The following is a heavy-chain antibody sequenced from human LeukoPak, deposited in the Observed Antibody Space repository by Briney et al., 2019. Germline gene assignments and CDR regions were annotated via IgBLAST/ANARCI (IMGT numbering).Heavy chain of an antibody. Sequence: APVKVSCKASGYTFTGYYMHWVRQAPGQGLEWMGWINPNSGGTNYAQKFQGRVTMTRDTSISTAYMELSRLRSDDTAVYYCAVGWGYGPTHFDYWGQGTLVTVSS. CDR3: AVGWGYGPTHFDY. V-gene: IGHV1-2*02. CDR2: INPNSGGT. J-gene: IGHJ4*02. CDR1: GYTFTGYY. D-gene: IGHD5-18*01.